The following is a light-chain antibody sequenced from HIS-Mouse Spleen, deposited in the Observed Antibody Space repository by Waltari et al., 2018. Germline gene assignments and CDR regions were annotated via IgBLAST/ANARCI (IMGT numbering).Light chain of an antibody. CDR3: QAWDSSTAV. J-gene: IGLJ1*01. CDR2: QDS. Sequence: SYELTQPPSVSVSPGQTASITCSGDTLGDKYACWYQQKPGQSPVLVIYQDSKRPSGIPGRFSGSNSGNTATLTISGTQAMDEADYYCQAWDSSTAVFGTGTKVTVL. V-gene: IGLV3-1*01. CDR1: TLGDKY.